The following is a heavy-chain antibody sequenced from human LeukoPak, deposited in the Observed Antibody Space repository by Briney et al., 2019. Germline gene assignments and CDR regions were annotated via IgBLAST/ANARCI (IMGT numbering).Heavy chain of an antibody. Sequence: GGSLRLSYAASGFTFSSYAMHWVRQAPGQGLEYVSALSSNGGSTYYANSVKGRFTISRDNSKNTLYLQMGSLRAEDMAVYYRARVGRSSSWSGPFDYWGQGTLVTVSS. D-gene: IGHD6-13*01. CDR2: LSSNGGST. V-gene: IGHV3-64*01. J-gene: IGHJ4*02. CDR1: GFTFSSYA. CDR3: ARVGRSSSWSGPFDY.